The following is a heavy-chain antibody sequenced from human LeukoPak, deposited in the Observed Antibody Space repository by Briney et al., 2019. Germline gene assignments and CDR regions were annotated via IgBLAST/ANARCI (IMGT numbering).Heavy chain of an antibody. J-gene: IGHJ4*02. CDR2: ISSHGSST. CDR3: AREYCSGGNCYKHFDY. D-gene: IGHD2-15*01. CDR1: GFTFSSYA. V-gene: IGHV3-64*01. Sequence: GGSLRLSCAASGFTFSSYAMHWVRQAPGKGLEYVSAISSHGSSTYYANSVKGRFTISGDSSKNTLYLQMGSLRAEDMAVYYCAREYCSGGNCYKHFDYWGQGTLVTVSS.